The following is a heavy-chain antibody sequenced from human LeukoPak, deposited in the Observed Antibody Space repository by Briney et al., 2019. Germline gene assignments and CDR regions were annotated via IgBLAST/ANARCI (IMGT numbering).Heavy chain of an antibody. J-gene: IGHJ6*03. CDR2: MNPNSGNT. D-gene: IGHD6-19*01. V-gene: IGHV1-8*03. CDR1: GYTFTSYD. Sequence: GASVKVSCKASGYTFTSYDINWVRQATGQGLEWMEWMNPNSGNTGYAQKFQGRVTITRNTSISTAYMELSSLRSEDTAVYYCARGLGGSGWQIIYYYYMDVWGKGTTVTVSS. CDR3: ARGLGGSGWQIIYYYYMDV.